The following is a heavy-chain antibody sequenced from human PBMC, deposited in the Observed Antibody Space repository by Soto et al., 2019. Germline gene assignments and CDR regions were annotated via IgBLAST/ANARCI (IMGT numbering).Heavy chain of an antibody. J-gene: IGHJ3*02. CDR3: ARDRRYYYDSSGYLDDAFDI. D-gene: IGHD3-22*01. V-gene: IGHV1-69*13. CDR2: IIPIFGTA. CDR1: GGTFSSYA. Sequence: SVKVSCKASGGTFSSYAISWVRQAPGQGLEWMGGIIPIFGTANYAQKFQGRVTITADESTSTAYMELSSLRSEDTAVYYCARDRRYYYDSSGYLDDAFDIWGQGTMVTVSS.